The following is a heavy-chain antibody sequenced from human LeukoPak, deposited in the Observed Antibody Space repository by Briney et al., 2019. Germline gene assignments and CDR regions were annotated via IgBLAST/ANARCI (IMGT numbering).Heavy chain of an antibody. V-gene: IGHV3-9*03. D-gene: IGHD2-2*01. CDR1: GFTFDDYA. Sequence: GRSLRLSCAASGFTFDDYAMHWVRQAPGKCLEWVSGISWNSGSIGYADSVKGRFTISRDNAKNSLYLQMNSLRPEDMALYYCAKSGCSSTSCYLNYWGQGILVTVSS. J-gene: IGHJ4*02. CDR2: ISWNSGSI. CDR3: AKSGCSSTSCYLNY.